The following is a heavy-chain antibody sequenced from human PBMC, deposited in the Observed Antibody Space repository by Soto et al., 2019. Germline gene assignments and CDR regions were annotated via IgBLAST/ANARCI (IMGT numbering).Heavy chain of an antibody. CDR2: IYYSGII. D-gene: IGHD4-17*01. V-gene: IGHV4-30-4*02. CDR3: ARETYGDYVGYFDP. CDR1: GGFINSGVYY. J-gene: IGHJ5*02. Sequence: SDTLSITCTVSGGFINSGVYYRSWICRPPGKGLELIAYIYYSGIIYYNPSLKSRVTISRDTSKNQFSLKLDSLTAADTAVYYCARETYGDYVGYFDPWGQG.